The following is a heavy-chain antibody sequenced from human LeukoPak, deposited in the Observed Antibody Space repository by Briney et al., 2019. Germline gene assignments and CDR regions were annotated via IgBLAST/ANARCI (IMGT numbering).Heavy chain of an antibody. CDR2: IKEDGSEI. Sequence: PGGSLRLSCAASGFTSSNYWMTWVRQAPGKGLEWVANIKEDGSEIFYVDSVKGRFTISRDNAKNSLYLQMNSLRAEDTAVYYCARGAYYYEDWGQGTLVTVSS. J-gene: IGHJ4*02. V-gene: IGHV3-7*01. CDR1: GFTSSNYW. CDR3: ARGAYYYED. D-gene: IGHD3-22*01.